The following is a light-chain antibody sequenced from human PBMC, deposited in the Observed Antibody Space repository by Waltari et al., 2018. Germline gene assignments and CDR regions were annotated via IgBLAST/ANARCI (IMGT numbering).Light chain of an antibody. V-gene: IGLV2-23*02. CDR2: EVN. CDR1: SSDIGSYNL. J-gene: IGLJ1*01. CDR3: CSYAGDSTYV. Sequence: QSALTQPASVSGSPGQSITISCTGTSSDIGSYNLVSWYQQHPGKAPNLIIYEVNRRPSGVSDRFSASRSVNTASLTISGVQADDEADYYCCSYAGDSTYVFGTGAKVTVL.